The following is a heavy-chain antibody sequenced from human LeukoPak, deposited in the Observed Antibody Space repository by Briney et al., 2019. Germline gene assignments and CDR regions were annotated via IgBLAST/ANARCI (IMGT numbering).Heavy chain of an antibody. CDR2: ISGSGGST. Sequence: GGSLRLSCAASGFTFSSYAMSWVRQAPGKGLEWVSAISGSGGSTYYADSVTGRFTISRDNSKNTLYLQMNSLRAEDTAVYYCAKAYGSGSYYNWGQGTLVTVSS. J-gene: IGHJ4*02. D-gene: IGHD3-10*01. CDR3: AKAYGSGSYYN. V-gene: IGHV3-23*01. CDR1: GFTFSSYA.